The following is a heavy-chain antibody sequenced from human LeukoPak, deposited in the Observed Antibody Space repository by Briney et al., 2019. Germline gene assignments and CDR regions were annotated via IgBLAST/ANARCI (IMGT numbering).Heavy chain of an antibody. Sequence: SETLSLTCTVSGGSISSYYWSWIRQPPGKGLEWIGYIYDSGRTNYNPSLKSRVTISVDTSKNKFSLKLTSVTAADTAVYYCARDGVAGGFDYWGQGTLVTVSS. V-gene: IGHV4-59*01. CDR1: GGSISSYY. J-gene: IGHJ4*02. D-gene: IGHD6-19*01. CDR3: ARDGVAGGFDY. CDR2: IYDSGRT.